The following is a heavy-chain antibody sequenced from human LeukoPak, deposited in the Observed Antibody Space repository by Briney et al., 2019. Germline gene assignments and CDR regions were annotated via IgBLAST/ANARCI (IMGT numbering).Heavy chain of an antibody. CDR3: ARNQGTSTYYDFWSGQNWFDP. D-gene: IGHD3-3*01. Sequence: PSETLSLTCTVSGGSISSYYWSWIRQPAGKGLEWIGRIYTSGSTNYNPSLKSRVTMSVDTSKNQFSLKLSSVTAADTAVYYCARNQGTSTYYDFWSGQNWFDPWGQGTLVTVSS. J-gene: IGHJ5*02. V-gene: IGHV4-4*07. CDR2: IYTSGST. CDR1: GGSISSYY.